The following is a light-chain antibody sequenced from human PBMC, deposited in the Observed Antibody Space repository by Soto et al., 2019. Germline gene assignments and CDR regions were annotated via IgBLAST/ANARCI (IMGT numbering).Light chain of an antibody. CDR3: QLYGVSPKT. CDR1: QTVGSSF. V-gene: IGKV3-20*01. CDR2: GAS. J-gene: IGKJ1*01. Sequence: EIVLTQSPGTLSLSPGDGATLSCRASQTVGSSFLGWYQQKPGQAPRLIMYGASNRATGIPDRFTGRGSGTDFTLTISRLEPEDFAVYYCQLYGVSPKTFGQGTNVEVK.